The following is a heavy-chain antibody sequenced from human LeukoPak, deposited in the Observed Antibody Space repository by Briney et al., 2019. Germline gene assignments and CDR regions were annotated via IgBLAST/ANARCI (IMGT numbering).Heavy chain of an antibody. J-gene: IGHJ4*02. CDR1: GGSISSDY. D-gene: IGHD3-22*01. CDR2: IYTSGST. Sequence: PSETLSLTCTVSGGSISSDYWSWIRQPAGKGLEWIGRIYTSGSTKYNTSLKSRVTISVDASKNQFSLKLSSVTAADTAVYYCARADHDYYDSSGYLGYWGQGTLVTVSS. CDR3: ARADHDYYDSSGYLGY. V-gene: IGHV4-4*07.